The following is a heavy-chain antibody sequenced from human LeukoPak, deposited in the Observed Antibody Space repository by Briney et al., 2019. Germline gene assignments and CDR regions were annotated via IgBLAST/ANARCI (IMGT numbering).Heavy chain of an antibody. CDR1: GDTFSTYR. D-gene: IGHD5-12*01. CDR3: ARSGSSRRDPAWFDP. J-gene: IGHJ5*02. CDR2: IIPSLGTA. V-gene: IGHV1-69*08. Sequence: ASVKVSCKASGDTFSTYRINWVRQAPGQGPEWMGRIIPSLGTAHYAPKFQGRVTFSADKSTTTAYMDLRSLRSDDTALYYCARSGSSRRDPAWFDPWGQGTLVTVSS.